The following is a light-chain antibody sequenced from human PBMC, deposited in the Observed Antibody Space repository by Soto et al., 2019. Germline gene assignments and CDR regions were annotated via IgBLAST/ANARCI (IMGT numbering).Light chain of an antibody. J-gene: IGKJ4*01. CDR3: QQRSNWPLT. V-gene: IGKV3-11*01. CDR1: QSVSRY. CDR2: DAS. Sequence: EIVLTQSPATLSLSPGERATLSCRASQSVSRYLAWYQQKPGQAPRLLIYDASNRATGIPARFSGSGSGTDCTLLISNLEPEHFAVYYCQQRSNWPLTFGGGAKVEIK.